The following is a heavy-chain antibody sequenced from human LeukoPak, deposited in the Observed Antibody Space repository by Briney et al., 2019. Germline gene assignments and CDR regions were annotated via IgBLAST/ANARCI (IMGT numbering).Heavy chain of an antibody. J-gene: IGHJ5*02. CDR1: GFTVSSNY. V-gene: IGHV3-66*01. Sequence: GGSLRLSCAASGFTVSSNYMSWVRQAPGKGLEWVSVIYSGGSTYYADSVKGRFTISRDNSKNTLCLQMNSLRAEDTAVYYCARSSGEQPPFDPWGQGTLVTVSS. D-gene: IGHD1-26*01. CDR2: IYSGGST. CDR3: ARSSGEQPPFDP.